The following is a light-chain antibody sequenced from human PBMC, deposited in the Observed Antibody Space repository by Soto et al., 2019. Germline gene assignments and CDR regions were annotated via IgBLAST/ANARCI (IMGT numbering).Light chain of an antibody. Sequence: QPVLTQPPSASGTPGQRVTISCSGSSSNIGSNTVNWYQQLPGTAPKLRIYSNNQRPSGVPDRFSGSKSGTSASLAISGLQSEDEADYYCAAWDDSLNGYVFGTGTKLTVL. V-gene: IGLV1-44*01. CDR1: SSNIGSNT. CDR2: SNN. J-gene: IGLJ1*01. CDR3: AAWDDSLNGYV.